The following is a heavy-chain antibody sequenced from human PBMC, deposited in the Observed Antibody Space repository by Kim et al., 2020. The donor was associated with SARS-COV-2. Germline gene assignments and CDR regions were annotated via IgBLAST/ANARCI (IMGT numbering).Heavy chain of an antibody. J-gene: IGHJ6*02. CDR3: ARDGRWAGDMRDYYYYYGMDV. CDR2: IIPIFGTA. V-gene: IGHV1-69*06. D-gene: IGHD3-9*01. CDR1: GGTFSSYA. Sequence: SVKVSCKASGGTFSSYAISWVRQAPGQGLEWMGGIIPIFGTANYAQKFQGRVTITADKSTSTAYMELSSLRSEDTAVYYCARDGRWAGDMRDYYYYYGMDVWGQGTTVTVSS.